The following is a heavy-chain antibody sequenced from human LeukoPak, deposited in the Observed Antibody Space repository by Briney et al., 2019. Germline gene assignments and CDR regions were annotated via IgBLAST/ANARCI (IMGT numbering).Heavy chain of an antibody. V-gene: IGHV1-69*13. D-gene: IGHD3-16*02. CDR2: IIPTFGTA. Sequence: SVKASCKASGGTFSSYAISWVRQAPGQGLEWMGGIIPTFGTANYAQKFQGRVTITADESTSTAYMELSSLRSEDTAVYYCARGITNDYVWGSYRYLNAFDIWGQGTMVTVSS. CDR3: ARGITNDYVWGSYRYLNAFDI. CDR1: GGTFSSYA. J-gene: IGHJ3*02.